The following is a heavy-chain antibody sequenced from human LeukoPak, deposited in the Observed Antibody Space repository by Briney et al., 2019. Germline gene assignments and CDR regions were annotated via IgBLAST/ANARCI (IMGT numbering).Heavy chain of an antibody. CDR3: AKRGVVIRVFLVGFHKEAYYFDS. CDR1: GFTFSSYA. D-gene: IGHD3-10*01. CDR2: ISYDGSNK. V-gene: IGHV3-30*01. Sequence: PGRSLRLSCAASGFTFSSYAMHWVRQAPGKGLEWVAVISYDGSNKYYADSVKGRFTISRDNSKNTLYLQMNSLRAEDTAVYYCAKRGVVIRVFLVGFHKEAYYFDSWGQGALVTVSS. J-gene: IGHJ4*02.